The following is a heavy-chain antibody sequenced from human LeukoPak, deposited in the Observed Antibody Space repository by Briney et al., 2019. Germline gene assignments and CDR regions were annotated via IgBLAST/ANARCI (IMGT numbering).Heavy chain of an antibody. Sequence: AAGTVCFTSSAYSFTSYGISWVRQAPGQGREWMGWISVYKGNTNYAQKLQGRVTMTTDTSTSTAYMELRSLRSDDTAVYYCARDESYYYGSGSYYSFDYWGQGTLVTVSS. V-gene: IGHV1-18*04. CDR2: ISVYKGNT. J-gene: IGHJ4*02. CDR3: ARDESYYYGSGSYYSFDY. CDR1: AYSFTSYG. D-gene: IGHD3-10*01.